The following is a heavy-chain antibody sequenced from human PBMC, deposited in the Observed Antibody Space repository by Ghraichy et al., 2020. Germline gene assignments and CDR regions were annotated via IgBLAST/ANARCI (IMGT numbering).Heavy chain of an antibody. V-gene: IGHV3-74*01. CDR2: INSDGSST. CDR3: ARSPYQFTIFGVVYDY. Sequence: GGSLRLSCAASGFTFSSYWMHWVRQAPGKGLVWVSRINSDGSSTSYADSVKGRFTISRDNAKNTLYLQMNSLRAEDTAVYYCARSPYQFTIFGVVYDYWGQGTLVTVSS. CDR1: GFTFSSYW. D-gene: IGHD3-3*01. J-gene: IGHJ4*02.